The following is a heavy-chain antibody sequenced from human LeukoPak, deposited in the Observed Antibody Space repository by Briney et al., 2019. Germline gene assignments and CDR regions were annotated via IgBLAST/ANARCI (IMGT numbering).Heavy chain of an antibody. CDR1: GGSISSYY. CDR2: IYYSGST. CDR3: ARVVTQHYYYYGMDV. V-gene: IGHV4-59*01. Sequence: SETLSLTCTVSGGSISSYYWSWIRQPPGKGLEWIGYIYYSGSTNYNPSLKSRVTISVDASKNQFSLKLSSVTAADTAVYYCARVVTQHYYYYGMDVWGQGTTVTVSS. D-gene: IGHD5-18*01. J-gene: IGHJ6*02.